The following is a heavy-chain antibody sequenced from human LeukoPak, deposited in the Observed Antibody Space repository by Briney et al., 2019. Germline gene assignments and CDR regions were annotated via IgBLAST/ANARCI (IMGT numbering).Heavy chain of an antibody. V-gene: IGHV3-23*01. D-gene: IGHD6-6*01. CDR1: GFTFSSYA. Sequence: GGSLRLSCAASGFTFSSYAMSWVRQAPGKGVEGVSAISGSGGSTYYADSVKGRFTISRDNSKHTLYLQMNSLRADDTAVYYCAKEHRWGSSDYYGMDVWGQGTTVTVSS. CDR3: AKEHRWGSSDYYGMDV. CDR2: ISGSGGST. J-gene: IGHJ6*02.